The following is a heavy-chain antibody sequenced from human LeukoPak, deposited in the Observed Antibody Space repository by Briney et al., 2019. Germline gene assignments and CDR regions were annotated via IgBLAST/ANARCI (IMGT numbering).Heavy chain of an antibody. CDR3: AREGPRVTVAGLLDFDY. Sequence: GGSLRLSCAASGFTFSSYWTSWVRQAPGKGLEWVANIKQDGSEKYYVDSVKGRFTISRDNAKNSLYLQMNSLRAEDTAVYYCAREGPRVTVAGLLDFDYWGQGTLVTVSS. CDR1: GFTFSSYW. CDR2: IKQDGSEK. D-gene: IGHD6-19*01. J-gene: IGHJ4*02. V-gene: IGHV3-7*03.